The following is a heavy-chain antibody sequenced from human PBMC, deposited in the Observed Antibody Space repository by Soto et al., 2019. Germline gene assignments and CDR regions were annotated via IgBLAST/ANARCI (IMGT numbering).Heavy chain of an antibody. V-gene: IGHV4-59*01. J-gene: IGHJ3*02. Sequence: KASETLSLTCTVSGGSISSYYWSWIRQPPGKGLEWIGYIYYSGSTNYNPSLKSRVTISVDTSKNQFSLKLSSVTAADTAVYYCARPNEGAFDIWGQGTMVTV. CDR2: IYYSGST. CDR3: ARPNEGAFDI. CDR1: GGSISSYY. D-gene: IGHD1-1*01.